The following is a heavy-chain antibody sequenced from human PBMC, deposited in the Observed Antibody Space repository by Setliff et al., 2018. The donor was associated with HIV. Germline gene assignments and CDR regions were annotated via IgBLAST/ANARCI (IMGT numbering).Heavy chain of an antibody. CDR3: TSCCSMDV. CDR2: ISSSSSSI. D-gene: IGHD2-15*01. V-gene: IGHV3-48*01. Sequence: GGSLRLSCAASGFTFSNYNMNWVRQAPGKGLEWVSYISSSSSSIYYADSVKGRFTISRDNAKNSLYLQMNSLRAEDTAVYYCTSCCSMDVWGKGTTVTVSS. CDR1: GFTFSNYN. J-gene: IGHJ6*04.